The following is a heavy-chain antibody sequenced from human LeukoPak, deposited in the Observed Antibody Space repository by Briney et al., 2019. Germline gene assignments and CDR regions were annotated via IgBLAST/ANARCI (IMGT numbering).Heavy chain of an antibody. CDR2: ISYDGSNK. V-gene: IGHV3-30-3*01. CDR1: GFTFSSYA. CDR3: ARDPLRLEYDYGDPPKAFDI. D-gene: IGHD4-17*01. J-gene: IGHJ3*02. Sequence: PGRSLRLSCAASGFTFSSYAMHWVRQAPGKGLEWVAVISYDGSNKYYADSVKGRFTISRDNSKNTLYLQMNSLRAEDTAVYYCARDPLRLEYDYGDPPKAFDIWGQGTMVTVSS.